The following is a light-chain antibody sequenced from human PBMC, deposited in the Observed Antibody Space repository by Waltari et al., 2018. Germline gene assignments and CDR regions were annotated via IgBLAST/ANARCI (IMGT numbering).Light chain of an antibody. CDR2: DAS. V-gene: IGKV3-11*01. Sequence: EIVLTHSPATLSFSPGERPTLSGRASQSVSSYLAWYQQKPGQAPRLLIYDASNRATGIPARFSGSGSGTDFTLTISSLEPEDFAVYYCQQRSNWPPTFGQGTKVEIK. CDR3: QQRSNWPPT. J-gene: IGKJ1*01. CDR1: QSVSSY.